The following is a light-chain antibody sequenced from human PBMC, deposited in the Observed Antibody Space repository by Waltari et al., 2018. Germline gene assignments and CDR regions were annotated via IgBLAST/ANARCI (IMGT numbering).Light chain of an antibody. CDR3: QQYGSSIPFT. V-gene: IGKV3-20*01. J-gene: IGKJ3*01. CDR1: QSVTASQ. Sequence: EIVLTQSPGTMSLSPGDRATLSCRASQSVTASQVAWYQQKPGQAPRPLIYGASTRATGTPDRFSGTGSGTDFILTISGLEPEDFAVYFCQQYGSSIPFTFGPGTKV. CDR2: GAS.